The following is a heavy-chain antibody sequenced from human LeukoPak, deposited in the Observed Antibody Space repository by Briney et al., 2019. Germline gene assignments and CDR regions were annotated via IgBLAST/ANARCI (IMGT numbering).Heavy chain of an antibody. J-gene: IGHJ4*02. V-gene: IGHV4-59*12. D-gene: IGHD6-13*01. CDR2: IYYSGST. CDR3: ARDLGIAAAGTYPNDDY. CDR1: GGSISSYY. Sequence: SETLSLTCTVSGGSISSYYWSWIRQPPGKGLEWIGYIYYSGSTYYNPSLKSRVTISVDTSKNQFSLKLSSVTAADTAVYYCARDLGIAAAGTYPNDDYWGQGTLVTVSS.